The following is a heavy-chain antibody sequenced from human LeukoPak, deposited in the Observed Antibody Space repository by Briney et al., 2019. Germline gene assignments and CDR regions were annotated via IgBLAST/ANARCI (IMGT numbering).Heavy chain of an antibody. CDR3: ARSLGADTAMVLGVAGYYYYMDV. V-gene: IGHV1-8*03. Sequence: GASVKVSCKASGYTFTSYDINWVRQATGQGLEWMGWMNPNSGNTGYAQKFQGRVTITTDESTSTAYMELSSLRSEDTAVYYCARSLGADTAMVLGVAGYYYYMDVWGKGTTVTVSS. J-gene: IGHJ6*03. CDR1: GYTFTSYD. CDR2: MNPNSGNT. D-gene: IGHD5-18*01.